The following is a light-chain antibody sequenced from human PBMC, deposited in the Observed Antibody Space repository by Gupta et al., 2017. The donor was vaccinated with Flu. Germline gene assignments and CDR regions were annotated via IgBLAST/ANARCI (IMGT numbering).Light chain of an antibody. Sequence: SYELTHPPSLSVSPGQTARITCYGDKLGDKYACWYQQKPGQSPVLFIYQDSKRPSGIPERVSGSNSGNTATLTISGTQAMDESYYYCQAWDSSTWVFGGGTKLTVL. CDR1: KLGDKY. CDR2: QDS. V-gene: IGLV3-1*01. CDR3: QAWDSSTWV. J-gene: IGLJ3*02.